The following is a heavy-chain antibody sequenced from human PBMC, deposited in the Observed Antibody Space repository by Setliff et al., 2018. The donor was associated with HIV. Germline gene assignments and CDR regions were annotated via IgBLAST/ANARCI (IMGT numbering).Heavy chain of an antibody. J-gene: IGHJ3*02. CDR2: ISSSGSYI. CDR3: ARSLLEWLLFPLHDVFDI. D-gene: IGHD3-3*01. V-gene: IGHV3-21*04. CDR1: GFTFSSYS. Sequence: PGGSLRLSCAASGFTFSSYSMNWVRQAPGKGLEWVSSISSSGSYIFYADSVQGRFTFSRDNAKNSLYLQMNSLRVEDTAVYYCARSLLEWLLFPLHDVFDIWGQGTVVTVSS.